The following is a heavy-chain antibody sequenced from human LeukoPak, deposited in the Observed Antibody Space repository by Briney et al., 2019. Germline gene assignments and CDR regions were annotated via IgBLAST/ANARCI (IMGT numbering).Heavy chain of an antibody. J-gene: IGHJ4*02. V-gene: IGHV3-30-3*01. CDR2: ISYDGSNK. Sequence: PGGSLRLSCAASDFTFSNAWMNWVRQAPGKGLEWVAVISYDGSNKYYADSVKGRFTISRDNSKNTLYLQMNSLRAEDTAVYYCARVGSGWSYFDYWGQGTLVTVSS. CDR1: DFTFSNAW. D-gene: IGHD6-19*01. CDR3: ARVGSGWSYFDY.